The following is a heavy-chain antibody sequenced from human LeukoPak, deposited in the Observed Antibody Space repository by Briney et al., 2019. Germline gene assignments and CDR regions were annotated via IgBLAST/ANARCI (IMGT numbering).Heavy chain of an antibody. CDR1: GFTVSSNY. CDR3: ARGAGYNYPYYFDY. V-gene: IGHV3-53*01. CDR2: IYGGGNI. Sequence: GGSLRLSCAASGFTVSSNYMNWVHQAPGKGLEWVSVIYGGGNIYYADSVKGRFTISRDNSKNTLYLQMNSLRAEDTAVYYCARGAGYNYPYYFDYWGQGTLVTVSS. D-gene: IGHD5-24*01. J-gene: IGHJ4*02.